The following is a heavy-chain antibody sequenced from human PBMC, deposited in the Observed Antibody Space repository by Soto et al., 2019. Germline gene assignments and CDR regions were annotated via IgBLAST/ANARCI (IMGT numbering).Heavy chain of an antibody. CDR3: ARDATVTKEGMYV. J-gene: IGHJ6*02. CDR1: GGSISSGGYS. D-gene: IGHD4-17*01. V-gene: IGHV4-30-2*01. Sequence: PSETLSLTCAVSGGSISSGGYSWSWILQPPGKGLEWIGYIYHSGSTYYNPSLKSRVTISVDRSKNQFSLNLSSVTAADTAVYYCARDATVTKEGMYVWGQGTTVTVSS. CDR2: IYHSGST.